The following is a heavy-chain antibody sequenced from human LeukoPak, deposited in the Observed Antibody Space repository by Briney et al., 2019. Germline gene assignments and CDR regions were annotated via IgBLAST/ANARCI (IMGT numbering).Heavy chain of an antibody. CDR3: ARETTVVTPGGDY. V-gene: IGHV1-2*02. CDR2: IDPNSGGT. D-gene: IGHD4-23*01. Sequence: ASVKVSCKASGYTFTGHYMHWVRQAPGQGLEWMGWIDPNSGGTHYAQKFQGRVTMTRDTSISTAYMELSRLRSDDTAVYYWARETTVVTPGGDYWGQGTLVTVSS. J-gene: IGHJ4*02. CDR1: GYTFTGHY.